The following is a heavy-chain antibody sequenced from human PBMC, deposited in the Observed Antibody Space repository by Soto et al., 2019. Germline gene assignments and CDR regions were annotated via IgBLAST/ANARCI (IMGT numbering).Heavy chain of an antibody. V-gene: IGHV1-69*13. CDR2: IIPIFGTA. CDR3: AFTDSIAAALRLFDL. CDR1: GGTFSSYA. J-gene: IGHJ5*02. Sequence: GASVKVSCKASGGTFSSYAVSWVRQAPGQGLEWMGGIIPIFGTANYAQKFQGRVTITADESTSTAYMELSSLRSEDTAVYYCAFTDSIAAALRLFDLWGQGSLVTVSS. D-gene: IGHD6-13*01.